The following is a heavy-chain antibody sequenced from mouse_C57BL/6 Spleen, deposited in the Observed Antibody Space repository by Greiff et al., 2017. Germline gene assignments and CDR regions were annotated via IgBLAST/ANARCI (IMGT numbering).Heavy chain of an antibody. D-gene: IGHD2-12*01. J-gene: IGHJ3*01. CDR3: ARSEVLRRGGFAY. V-gene: IGHV1-81*01. Sequence: QVQLQQSGAELARPGASVKLSCKASGYTFTSYGISWVKQRTGQGLEWIGEINPRSGNTYSNEKFKGKATLTADKSYITAYMELRSLTSEDSAVYFCARSEVLRRGGFAYWGQGTLVTVSA. CDR1: GYTFTSYG. CDR2: INPRSGNT.